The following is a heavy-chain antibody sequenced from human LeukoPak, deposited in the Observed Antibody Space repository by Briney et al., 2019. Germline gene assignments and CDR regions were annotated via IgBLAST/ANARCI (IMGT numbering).Heavy chain of an antibody. CDR1: GFTIRTYW. Sequence: GGSLRLSCAASGFTIRTYWMTRVRQAPGKGLEWVSSISSSSSYIYYADSVKGRFTISRDNAKNSLYLQMNSLRAEDTAVYYCARGRYSSGCPGDYWGQGTLVTVSS. CDR2: ISSSSSYI. V-gene: IGHV3-21*01. J-gene: IGHJ4*02. D-gene: IGHD6-19*01. CDR3: ARGRYSSGCPGDY.